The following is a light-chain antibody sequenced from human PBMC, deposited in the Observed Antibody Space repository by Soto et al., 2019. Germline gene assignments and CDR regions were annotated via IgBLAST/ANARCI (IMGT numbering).Light chain of an antibody. CDR2: AAS. V-gene: IGKV1-39*01. CDR1: QSISSY. J-gene: IGKJ1*01. Sequence: PSTLSASVGDRVTITCRASQSISSYLNWYXXKXGXXXKXXXYAASSLQSGVPSRFSGSGYGTDFTLTISSLQPEDFATYYCQQSYSIPWTFGQGNKVDIK. CDR3: QQSYSIPWT.